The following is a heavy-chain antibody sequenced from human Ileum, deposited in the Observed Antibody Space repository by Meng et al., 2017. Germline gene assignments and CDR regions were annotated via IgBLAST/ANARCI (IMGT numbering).Heavy chain of an antibody. CDR3: ARPGTNQWLAVWGCFDS. CDR1: GYTFPSYG. Sequence: HVQLMRSAAEESKTGASVKISWLGPGYTFPSYGLNWVKQASRQGLELVGWVNTNTGSDMYAAGSRGRLVFSLDASASTTDLGVRKLLPEDTSVYSCARPGTNQWLAVWGCFDSWVQGSVVTVSS. D-gene: IGHD6-19*01. J-gene: IGHJ5*01. CDR2: VNTNTGSD. V-gene: IGHV7-4-1*02.